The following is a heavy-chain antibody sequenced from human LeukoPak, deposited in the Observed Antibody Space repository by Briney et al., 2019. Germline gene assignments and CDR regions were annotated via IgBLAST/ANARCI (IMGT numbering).Heavy chain of an antibody. CDR1: GYTFTGYY. CDR2: INPNSGGT. V-gene: IGHV1-2*02. D-gene: IGHD6-19*01. CDR3: ARDLDQEWLVSFDY. Sequence: GASVKVSCKASGYTFTGYYIHWVRQAPGQGLEWMGWINPNSGGTNYAQKFQGRVTMTRDTSISTAYMELSRLRSDDTAVYYCARDLDQEWLVSFDYWGQGTLVTVSS. J-gene: IGHJ4*02.